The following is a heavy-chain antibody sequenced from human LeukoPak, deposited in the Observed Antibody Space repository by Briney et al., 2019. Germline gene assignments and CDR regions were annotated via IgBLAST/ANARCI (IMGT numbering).Heavy chain of an antibody. CDR1: GFTVSSNY. D-gene: IGHD3-10*01. CDR3: AKDLKGEFGELFDY. CDR2: IYSGGST. Sequence: GGSLRLSCAASGFTVSSNYMSWVRQAPGKGLEWVSVIYSGGSTYYADSVKGRFTISRDNSKNTLYLQMNSLRAEDTAVYYCAKDLKGEFGELFDYWGQGTLVTVSS. J-gene: IGHJ4*02. V-gene: IGHV3-53*01.